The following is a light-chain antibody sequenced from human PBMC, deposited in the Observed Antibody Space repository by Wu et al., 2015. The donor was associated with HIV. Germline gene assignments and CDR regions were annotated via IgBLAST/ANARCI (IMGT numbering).Light chain of an antibody. CDR3: QQYNHWLLLT. CDR2: GAS. CDR1: QSVSSTY. V-gene: IGKV3-20*01. J-gene: IGKJ3*01. Sequence: EIVLTQSPGTLSLSPGERATLSCRASQSVSSTYLAWYQQKPGQAPRLLIYGASSRATGIPDRFSGSGSGTDFTLTISSVQSEDFAVYYCQQYNHWLLLTFGPGTKVDIK.